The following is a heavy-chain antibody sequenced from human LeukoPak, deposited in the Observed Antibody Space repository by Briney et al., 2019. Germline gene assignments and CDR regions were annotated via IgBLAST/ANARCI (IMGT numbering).Heavy chain of an antibody. CDR1: GGSFSGYY. V-gene: IGHV4-34*01. D-gene: IGHD3-3*01. CDR3: ARHGSYDFWSGSIRY. J-gene: IGHJ4*02. Sequence: SETLSLTCAVYGGSFSGYYWSWIRQPPGKGLEWIGEINHSGSTNYNPSLKSRVTISVDTSKNQFSLKLSSVTAADTAVYYCARHGSYDFWSGSIRYWGQGTLVTVSS. CDR2: INHSGST.